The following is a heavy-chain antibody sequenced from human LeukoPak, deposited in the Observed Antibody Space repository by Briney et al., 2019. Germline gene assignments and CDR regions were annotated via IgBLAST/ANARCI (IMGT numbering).Heavy chain of an antibody. V-gene: IGHV4-30-4*08. D-gene: IGHD5-12*01. J-gene: IGHJ4*02. CDR3: ARDLSGYGIFDY. CDR1: GGSLSSGGYY. CDR2: IYYSAST. Sequence: PSQTLSLTCTVSGGSLSSGGYYWSWIRQPPGKGLEWIGYIYYSASTYYSPSLKSRVTVSVDTSKNRFSLKLSSVTAADTAMYYCARDLSGYGIFDYWGQGTLVTVSS.